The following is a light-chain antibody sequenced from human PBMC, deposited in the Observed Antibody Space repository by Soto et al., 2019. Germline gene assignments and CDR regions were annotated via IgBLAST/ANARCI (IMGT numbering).Light chain of an antibody. CDR3: QQYSKWPIT. CDR2: GIS. CDR1: QSVSSN. J-gene: IGKJ5*01. Sequence: TKSPLPLALSTVETASLSCMSSQSVSSNLAWYQQHPGQPPRLLIYGISTRATGIPARFSGSGSGTEFSLTISSLQSEDFAVYYCQQYSKWPITFGQGTRLEIK. V-gene: IGKV3-15*01.